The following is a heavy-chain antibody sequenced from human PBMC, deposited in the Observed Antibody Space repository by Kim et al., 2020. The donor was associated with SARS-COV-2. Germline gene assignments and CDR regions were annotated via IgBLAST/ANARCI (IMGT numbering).Heavy chain of an antibody. CDR3: ARGKSGYYYGMDV. J-gene: IGHJ6*02. CDR1: GFTFSSYA. D-gene: IGHD3-10*01. V-gene: IGHV3-30*04. CDR2: ISYDGSNK. Sequence: GGSLRLSCAASGFTFSSYAMHWVRQAPGKGLEWVAVISYDGSNKYYADSVKGRFTISRDNSKNTLYLQMNSLRAEDTAVYYCARGKSGYYYGMDVWGQGPTVTVPS.